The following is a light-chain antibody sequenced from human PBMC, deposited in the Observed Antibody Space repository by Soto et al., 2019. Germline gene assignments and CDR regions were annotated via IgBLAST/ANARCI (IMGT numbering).Light chain of an antibody. Sequence: EIVMTQSPATLSVSPGERATLSCRASQSVSSNLAGYQQKPGQAPRLLIYGASTRATGIPARFSGSGSGTEFTLTISSLQSEDFAVYYYQQYNNWAPWTFGQGTKVEIK. CDR3: QQYNNWAPWT. CDR1: QSVSSN. CDR2: GAS. V-gene: IGKV3-15*01. J-gene: IGKJ1*01.